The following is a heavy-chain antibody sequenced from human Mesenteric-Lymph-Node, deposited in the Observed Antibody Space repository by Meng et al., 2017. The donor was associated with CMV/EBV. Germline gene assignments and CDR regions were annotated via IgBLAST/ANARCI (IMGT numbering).Heavy chain of an antibody. CDR2: IYWNDDK. CDR3: AHSTIGFGVVIIGDFDY. CDR1: GFSLSTNGVG. Sequence: SGPTLVKPTQTLTLTCTFSGFSLSTNGVGVGWIRQPPGKAREWRALIYWNDDKRYSPSLKSRLTITKDTSKNQVVLTMTNMDPVDTATYYCAHSTIGFGVVIIGDFDYWGQGTLVTVSS. D-gene: IGHD3-3*01. J-gene: IGHJ4*02. V-gene: IGHV2-5*01.